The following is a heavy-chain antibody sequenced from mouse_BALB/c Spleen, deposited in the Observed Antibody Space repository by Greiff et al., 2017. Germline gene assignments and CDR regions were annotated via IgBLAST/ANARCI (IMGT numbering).Heavy chain of an antibody. CDR1: GFSLTSYG. CDR3: ARQNYTGRSYYAMDY. Sequence: VKVVESGPELVAPSQSLSITCTVSGFSLTSYGVHWVRQHPGKGLEWLVVIWSDGSTTNNSALKSRMSISKDNSKIQVFLKMDSLQTDDTAMYYCARQNYTGRSYYAMDYWGQGTSVTVSS. D-gene: IGHD1-1*01. CDR2: IWSDGST. J-gene: IGHJ4*01. V-gene: IGHV2-6-2*01.